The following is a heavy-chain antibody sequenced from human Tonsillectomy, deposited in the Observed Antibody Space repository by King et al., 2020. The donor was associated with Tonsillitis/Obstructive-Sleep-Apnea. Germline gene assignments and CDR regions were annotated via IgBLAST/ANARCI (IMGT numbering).Heavy chain of an antibody. V-gene: IGHV5-51*03. Sequence: EVQLVESGAEVKKPGESLKISCKASGYRFTGYWIGWVRQMPGKGLEWMGIIYPGDSDTRYSPSFQGQVTISADKSTSTAYLQWSSLKASDTAMYYCARRGYCGGDTCNNWFDPWGQGTLVTVSS. CDR3: ARRGYCGGDTCNNWFDP. J-gene: IGHJ5*02. CDR1: GYRFTGYW. D-gene: IGHD2-21*01. CDR2: IYPGDSDT.